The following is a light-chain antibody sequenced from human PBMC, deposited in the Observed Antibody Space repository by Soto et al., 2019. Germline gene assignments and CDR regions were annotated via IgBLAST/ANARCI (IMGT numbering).Light chain of an antibody. CDR1: QSVIGY. V-gene: IGKV3-11*01. J-gene: IGKJ5*01. CDR2: ADS. CDR3: QQANSFPLT. Sequence: EIVLTQSPATLSLSPGETATLCCSASQSVIGYIGFYQQKPGQAPRLLIYADSNRATGIPARFSGSGSGTDFTLTISRLEPEDFATYYCQQANSFPLTFGQGTRLEI.